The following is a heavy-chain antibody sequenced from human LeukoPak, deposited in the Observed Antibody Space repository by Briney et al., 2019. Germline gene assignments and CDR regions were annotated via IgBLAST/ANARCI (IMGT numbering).Heavy chain of an antibody. CDR1: GFTFSSYG. V-gene: IGHV3-23*01. CDR2: ISGSGGST. J-gene: IGHJ4*02. D-gene: IGHD1-7*01. Sequence: GGTLRLSCAASGFTFSSYGMSWVRQAPGKGLEWVSAISGSGGSTYYADSVKGRFTISRDNSKNTLYLQMNSLRAEDTAVYYCAKSPYNWNYGYDDYWGQGTLVTVSS. CDR3: AKSPYNWNYGYDDY.